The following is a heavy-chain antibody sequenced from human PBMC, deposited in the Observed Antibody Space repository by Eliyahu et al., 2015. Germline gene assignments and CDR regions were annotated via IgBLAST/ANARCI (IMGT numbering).Heavy chain of an antibody. V-gene: IGHV1-2*04. CDR1: GYTFTGYY. J-gene: IGHJ4*02. Sequence: QVQLVQSGAEVKKPGASVKVSCKASGYTFTGYYIXWVRQAPGQGLEWMGWINPNSGGTNYAQKFQGWVTMTRDTSISTVYMELSRLRSDDTAVYYCARGDPAPPGLYGGTGGNDYWGQGTLVTVSS. CDR2: INPNSGGT. CDR3: ARGDPAPPGLYGGTGGNDY. D-gene: IGHD4-23*01.